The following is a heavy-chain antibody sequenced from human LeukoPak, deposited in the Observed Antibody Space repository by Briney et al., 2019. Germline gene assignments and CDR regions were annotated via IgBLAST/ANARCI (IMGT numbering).Heavy chain of an antibody. D-gene: IGHD5-24*01. J-gene: IGHJ4*02. CDR2: ICYSGST. Sequence: SETLSLTCTVSGGSISSSSYYWGWIRQPPGKGLEWIGSICYSGSTYYNPSLKSRVTISVDTSKNQFSLKLSSVTAADMAVYYCARHGRDDHNGFDYWGQGTLVTVSS. CDR3: ARHGRDDHNGFDY. CDR1: GGSISSSSYY. V-gene: IGHV4-39*01.